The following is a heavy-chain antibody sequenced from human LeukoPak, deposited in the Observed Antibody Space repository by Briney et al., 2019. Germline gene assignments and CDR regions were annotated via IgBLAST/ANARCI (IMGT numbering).Heavy chain of an antibody. V-gene: IGHV3-23*01. CDR2: ISGSGGST. D-gene: IGHD6-19*01. CDR3: ARDSPGYSSGW. Sequence: GGSLRLSCAASGFTFSSYAMSWVRQAPGKGLEWVSAISGSGGSTYYADSVKGRFTITRDNSENTLYLQMNSLRAEDTAVYYCARDSPGYSSGWWGQGTLVTVSS. CDR1: GFTFSSYA. J-gene: IGHJ4*02.